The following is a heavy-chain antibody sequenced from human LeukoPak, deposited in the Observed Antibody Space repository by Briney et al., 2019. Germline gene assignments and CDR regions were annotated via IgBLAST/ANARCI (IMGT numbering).Heavy chain of an antibody. CDR2: VSSSSSYI. J-gene: IGHJ4*02. D-gene: IGHD6-19*01. V-gene: IGHV3-21*01. CDR1: GFTFSSYS. CDR3: ARDLGSGWYWGYFDY. Sequence: PGCSLTLSCPASGFTFSSYSMHWVRQAPGKELEWVSSVSSSSSYIYYADSVKGRFTISRDNAKNSLYLQMNSLRAEDTAVYYCARDLGSGWYWGYFDYWGQGTLVTVSS.